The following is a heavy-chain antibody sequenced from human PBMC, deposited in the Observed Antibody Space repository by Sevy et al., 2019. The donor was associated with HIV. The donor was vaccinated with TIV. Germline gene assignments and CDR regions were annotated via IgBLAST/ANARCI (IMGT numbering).Heavy chain of an antibody. CDR1: GSTFISYV. V-gene: IGHV3-23*01. CDR2: ISAGGGST. D-gene: IGHD3-22*01. CDR3: AKEDSGGYLY. J-gene: IGHJ4*02. Sequence: GGSLRLSCAASGSTFISYVMTWVRQAPGKGLEWVSTISAGGGSTYYAYSVKGRFIISRDNSKNTVDLQMNSLRAGDTAVYYCAKEDSGGYLYWGQGTLVTVSS.